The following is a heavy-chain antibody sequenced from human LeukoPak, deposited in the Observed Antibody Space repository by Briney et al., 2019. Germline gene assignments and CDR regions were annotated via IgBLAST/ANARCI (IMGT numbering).Heavy chain of an antibody. CDR1: GFTFSNAW. Sequence: GGSLRLSCAASGFTFSNAWMSWVRQAPGKGLEWVGRIKSKTDGGTTDYAAPVKGRFTISRDDSKNTLYLQMNSLRAEDTALYYCAKGVSLGWADYWGQGTLVIVSS. J-gene: IGHJ4*02. V-gene: IGHV3-15*01. CDR3: AKGVSLGWADY. D-gene: IGHD3-10*01. CDR2: IKSKTDGGTT.